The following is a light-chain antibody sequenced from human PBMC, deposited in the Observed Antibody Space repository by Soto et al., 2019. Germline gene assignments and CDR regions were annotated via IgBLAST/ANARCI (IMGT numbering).Light chain of an antibody. CDR1: SIDVGGYNY. CDR3: CSYTTSNTRQIV. J-gene: IGLJ1*01. Sequence: QSPLTQPASVSGSPGQSITISCTGTSIDVGGYNYVSWYQQQPGKAPKFMIYDVTNRPSGVSNRFSGSKSGNTASLTISGLQAEDEADYYCCSYTTSNTRQIVFGTGTQLTVL. V-gene: IGLV2-14*01. CDR2: DVT.